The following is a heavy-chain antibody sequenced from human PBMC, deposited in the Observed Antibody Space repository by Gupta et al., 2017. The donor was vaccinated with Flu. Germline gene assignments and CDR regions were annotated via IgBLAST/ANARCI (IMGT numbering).Heavy chain of an antibody. CDR1: GGSTTSRSHY. Sequence: QLQLQESGPGLVKPSATLSLTCTAPGGSTTSRSHYWSWIRQPPGKGLEYIGSVYYVGSTYHNPSLQSRVTISIDTSKNQFSLQLTSVTAADTAVYYCARSGDYFDTWGQGALVTVSS. J-gene: IGHJ4*02. V-gene: IGHV4-39*01. CDR3: ARSGDYFDT. D-gene: IGHD4-17*01. CDR2: VYYVGST.